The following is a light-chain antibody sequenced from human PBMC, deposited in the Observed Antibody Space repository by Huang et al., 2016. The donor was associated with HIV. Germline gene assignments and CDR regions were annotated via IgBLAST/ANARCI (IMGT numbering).Light chain of an antibody. J-gene: IGKJ2*01. CDR3: DQYNNWPPQHT. Sequence: EVVLTQSPATLSVSPGERATVACRASDRIGSNLAWYQQRPGQAPRLLIQGASTRATGIPARFSGSGSGTEFELTISSLRSEDSAVYYCDQYNNWPPQHTFGQGTKLEIK. V-gene: IGKV3-15*01. CDR1: DRIGSN. CDR2: GAS.